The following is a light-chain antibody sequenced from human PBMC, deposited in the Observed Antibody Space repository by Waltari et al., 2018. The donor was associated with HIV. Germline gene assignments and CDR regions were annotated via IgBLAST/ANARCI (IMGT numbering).Light chain of an antibody. CDR3: VAWDDGLRGVV. J-gene: IGLJ2*01. CDR1: TSNIGSND. V-gene: IGLV1-47*01. CDR2: RNE. Sequence: SVLTQPPSASGTPGQRVTISCSGGTSNIGSNDVFWYQHLPGTAPKLLIHRNERRPSGVPDRFSGSTSGNSASLTISGRRSEDEADYYCVAWDDGLRGVVFGGGTRVAVL.